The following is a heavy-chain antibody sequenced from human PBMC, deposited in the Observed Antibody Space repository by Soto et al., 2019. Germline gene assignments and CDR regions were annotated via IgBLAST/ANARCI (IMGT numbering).Heavy chain of an antibody. J-gene: IGHJ5*02. CDR3: ARSLEGPTVTNWFDP. CDR2: ITPVFGTA. Sequence: QVQLVQSGAEVKKPGSSVKVSCKASADTFNSYSLSWLRQAPGQRLEWMGGITPVFGTADYALSFEDRLTITADYSTSTVYMELSSLRSDDTDVYYCARSLEGPTVTNWFDPWGQGALVTVSS. CDR1: ADTFNSYS. D-gene: IGHD4-17*01. V-gene: IGHV1-69*01.